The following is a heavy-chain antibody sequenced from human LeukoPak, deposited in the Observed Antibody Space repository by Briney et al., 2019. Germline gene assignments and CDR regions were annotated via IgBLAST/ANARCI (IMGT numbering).Heavy chain of an antibody. CDR2: INPNTGGA. CDR3: AITYSNNAFDV. Sequence: ASVKVSCKTSGYTFRNYYIHWLRQAPGQGLEWMGRINPNTGGANYAQNFQGRVTMTRDTSTSTAYMDLSRLTSDDTAIYYCAITYSNNAFDVWGQGTVVTVSS. J-gene: IGHJ3*01. D-gene: IGHD2-15*01. CDR1: GYTFRNYY. V-gene: IGHV1-2*06.